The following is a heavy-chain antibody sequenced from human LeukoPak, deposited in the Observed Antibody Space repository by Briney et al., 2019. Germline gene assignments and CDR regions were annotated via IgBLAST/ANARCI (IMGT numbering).Heavy chain of an antibody. V-gene: IGHV4-30-4*01. D-gene: IGHD1-26*01. CDR3: AREGIVGATIGGCFDY. CDR2: IYYSGST. J-gene: IGHJ4*02. CDR1: GGSISSGDYY. Sequence: PSQTLSLTCTVSGGSISSGDYYWSWIRQPPGKGLEWIGYIYYSGSTYYNPSLKSRVTISVDTSKNQFSLKLSSVTAADTAVYYCAREGIVGATIGGCFDYWDQGTLVTVSS.